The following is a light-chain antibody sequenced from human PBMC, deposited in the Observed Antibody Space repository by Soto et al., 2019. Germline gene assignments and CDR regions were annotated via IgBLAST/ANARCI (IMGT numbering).Light chain of an antibody. CDR3: QQYSSSPPEFT. J-gene: IGKJ3*01. Sequence: EIVLTQSPGTLSLSPGERATLFCRASQSISSSYLAWYQQRPSQAPRLLIFGASYRATGIPDRFSGSGSGTDFTLTISRLEPEDFAVYYCQQYSSSPPEFTFGPGTRVDSK. CDR2: GAS. CDR1: QSISSSY. V-gene: IGKV3-20*01.